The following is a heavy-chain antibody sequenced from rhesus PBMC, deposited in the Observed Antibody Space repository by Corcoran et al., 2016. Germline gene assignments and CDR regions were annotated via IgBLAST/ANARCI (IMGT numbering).Heavy chain of an antibody. D-gene: IGHD1-7*02. V-gene: IGHV3-178*01. CDR3: ARDGNWNDAPFDY. Sequence: EVHLVESGGGLAKLGGSRRLSCAASGFTFSDYYMYWVRQAPGKGLEWVSLISNGGGCTCYADSVRGRFTISRENAQNTLYFQMNSLRAADTAVYYCARDGNWNDAPFDYWGQGVLVTVTS. CDR1: GFTFSDYY. J-gene: IGHJ4*01. CDR2: ISNGGGCT.